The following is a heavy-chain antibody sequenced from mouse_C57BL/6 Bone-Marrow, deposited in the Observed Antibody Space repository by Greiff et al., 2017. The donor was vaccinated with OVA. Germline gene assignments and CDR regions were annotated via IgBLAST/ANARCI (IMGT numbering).Heavy chain of an antibody. CDR2: IDPEDGET. V-gene: IGHV14-2*01. CDR1: GFNINDYY. J-gene: IGHJ4*01. Sequence: VQLKESGAELVKPGASVKLSCTASGFNINDYYMHWVKQRTEQGLEWIGRIDPEDGETKYAPKFQGKATITADTSSNTAYLQLSSLTSEDTAVYYCARGRSPTDYAMDYWGQGTSVTVSS. CDR3: ARGRSPTDYAMDY.